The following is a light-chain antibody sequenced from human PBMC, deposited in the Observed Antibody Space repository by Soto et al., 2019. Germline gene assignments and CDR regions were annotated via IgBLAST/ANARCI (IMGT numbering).Light chain of an antibody. CDR3: QQSYSAPFT. Sequence: IQLTQSPSSLSASVGDRVTITCRASQGISSSLAWYQQQPGKAPKLLIYAASTLQSGVPSRFSGSGSGTDFTLTISSLQPEDFATYYCQQSYSAPFTFGPGTKVDFK. V-gene: IGKV1-9*01. CDR2: AAS. CDR1: QGISSS. J-gene: IGKJ3*01.